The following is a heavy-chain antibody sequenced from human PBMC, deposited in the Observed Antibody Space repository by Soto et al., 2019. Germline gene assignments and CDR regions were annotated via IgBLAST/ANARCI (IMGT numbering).Heavy chain of an antibody. CDR3: ARNPTRVRGVVQYYVDY. CDR2: IDWDDDK. V-gene: IGHV2-70*01. Sequence: GPTLLRPTHTLTLSCTFSGCPLTTSGMCVSWMRQPPGKALEWLALIDWDDDKYYSTSLKTRLTISKDTSKNQVVLTINKMAPVDTATYYCARNPTRVRGVVQYYVDYWGQGPLGTVSA. D-gene: IGHD3-10*01. CDR1: GCPLTTSGMC. J-gene: IGHJ4*02.